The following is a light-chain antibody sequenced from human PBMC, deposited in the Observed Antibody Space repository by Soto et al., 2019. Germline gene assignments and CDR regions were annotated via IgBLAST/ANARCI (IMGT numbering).Light chain of an antibody. V-gene: IGKV4-1*01. J-gene: IGKJ1*01. Sequence: DIVMTQSPDSLAVSLGERVTFNCKASRSLLSSSNNKNYVAWYQQKPGQPPKLLIYWASTRESGVPDRFSGSGSGTDFTLTISSLQAEDVAVYYCQQYYSTPQTFGQGTKVEIK. CDR2: WAS. CDR1: RSLLSSSNNKNY. CDR3: QQYYSTPQT.